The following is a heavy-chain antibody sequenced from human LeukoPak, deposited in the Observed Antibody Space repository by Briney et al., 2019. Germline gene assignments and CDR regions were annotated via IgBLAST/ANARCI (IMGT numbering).Heavy chain of an antibody. V-gene: IGHV3-23*01. CDR1: GFTFSSYA. CDR2: ISGSGGST. D-gene: IGHD2-2*01. CDR3: ARDPEAIVVVPAAIDY. Sequence: GGSLRLSCAASGFTFSSYAMSWVRQAPGKGLEWVSAISGSGGSTYYADSVEGRFTISRDNSKSTLYLEMNSLRAEDTAMYYCARDPEAIVVVPAAIDYWGQGTLVTVSS. J-gene: IGHJ4*02.